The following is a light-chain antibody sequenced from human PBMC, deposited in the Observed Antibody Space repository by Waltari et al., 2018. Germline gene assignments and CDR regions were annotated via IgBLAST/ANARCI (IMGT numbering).Light chain of an antibody. J-gene: IGKJ4*01. CDR1: QSLATF. V-gene: IGKV1-39*01. CDR3: QQSYNAPLT. Sequence: IHLTPSPSSLSASVGYLFPITCPAIQSLATFLNLYQQKPGTAPNLLIYAASNLQGGVPSRFSGSGSGTDFTLTISSLQPEDFGTYYCQQSYNAPLTFGGGPKVEIK. CDR2: AAS.